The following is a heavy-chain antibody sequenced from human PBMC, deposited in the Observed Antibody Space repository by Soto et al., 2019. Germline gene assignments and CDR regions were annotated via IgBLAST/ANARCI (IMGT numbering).Heavy chain of an antibody. D-gene: IGHD5-12*01. J-gene: IGHJ5*02. Sequence: GGSLIHSCAASEFTFSSYFRHSVRQAPGKGLEWVAVISYDGSNKYYADSVKGRFTISRDNSKNTLYLQMNSLRAEDTAVYYCAKEGPVATIFVRWFDPWGQGNLVTGSS. CDR2: ISYDGSNK. V-gene: IGHV3-30*18. CDR3: AKEGPVATIFVRWFDP. CDR1: EFTFSSYF.